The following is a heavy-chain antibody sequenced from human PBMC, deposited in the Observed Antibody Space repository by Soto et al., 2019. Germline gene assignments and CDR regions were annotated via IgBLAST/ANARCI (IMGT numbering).Heavy chain of an antibody. Sequence: GGSLRLSCAASGFTFDDYAMHWVRQAPGKGLEWVSGISWNSGSIGYADSVKGRFTISRDNAKNSLYLQMNSLRAEDTALYYCAKGAYCSGGSCYHFDYWGQGTLVTVSS. J-gene: IGHJ4*02. CDR1: GFTFDDYA. V-gene: IGHV3-9*01. D-gene: IGHD2-15*01. CDR2: ISWNSGSI. CDR3: AKGAYCSGGSCYHFDY.